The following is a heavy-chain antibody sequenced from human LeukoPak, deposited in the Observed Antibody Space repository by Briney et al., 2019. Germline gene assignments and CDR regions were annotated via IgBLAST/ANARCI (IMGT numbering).Heavy chain of an antibody. D-gene: IGHD2/OR15-2a*01. V-gene: IGHV3-23*01. CDR3: ARDWFHAIDY. Sequence: GGSLRLSCAASGFTFSSYSMNWVRQAPGEGLEWVSGFSGRGGSTYYADSVRGRFTISRDNSKNTLYLQMNSLRAEDTAVYYCARDWFHAIDYWGQGTLVTVSS. CDR2: FSGRGGST. J-gene: IGHJ4*02. CDR1: GFTFSSYS.